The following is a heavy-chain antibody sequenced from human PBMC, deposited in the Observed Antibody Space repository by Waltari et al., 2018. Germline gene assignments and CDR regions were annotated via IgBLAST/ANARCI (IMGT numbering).Heavy chain of an antibody. Sequence: QVQLQESGPGLVKPSETLSLTCTVSGGSVSSGTYYWSSIRQPPGKGLAWIGYIYYSGSTNYNPSLKSRVTISVDTSKNQFSLKLSSVTAADTAVYYCAYGWLEYYFDYWGQGTLVTVSS. CDR3: AYGWLEYYFDY. D-gene: IGHD3-3*01. CDR2: IYYSGST. V-gene: IGHV4-61*01. J-gene: IGHJ4*02. CDR1: GGSVSSGTYY.